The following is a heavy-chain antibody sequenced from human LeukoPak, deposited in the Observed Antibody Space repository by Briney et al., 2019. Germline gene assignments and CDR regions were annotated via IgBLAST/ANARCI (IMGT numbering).Heavy chain of an antibody. D-gene: IGHD6-13*01. Sequence: SETLSLTCAVSGGSISSSNWWSWVRQPPGKGLEWIGEIYHSGSTNYNPSLKSRVTISVDTSKNQFSLKLSSVTAADTAVYYCARYSSSWSDAFDIWGQGTMVTVSS. CDR1: GGSISSSNW. J-gene: IGHJ3*02. CDR3: ARYSSSWSDAFDI. V-gene: IGHV4-4*02. CDR2: IYHSGST.